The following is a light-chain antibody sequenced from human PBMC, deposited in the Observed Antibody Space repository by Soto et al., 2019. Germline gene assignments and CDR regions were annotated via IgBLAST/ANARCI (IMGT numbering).Light chain of an antibody. CDR2: GAS. Sequence: EIVLTQSPGTLSLSAGERATLSCRASQSLSRNYIAWYQHRPGQAPRLLIYGASSRATGIPDRFSGIGSGAVFTLTIAGLEPDDFAVYYCQQYDTSPPITFGQGTRLEIK. J-gene: IGKJ5*01. CDR3: QQYDTSPPIT. V-gene: IGKV3-20*01. CDR1: QSLSRNY.